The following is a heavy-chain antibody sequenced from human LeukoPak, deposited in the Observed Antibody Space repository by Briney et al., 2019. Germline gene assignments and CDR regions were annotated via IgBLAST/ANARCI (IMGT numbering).Heavy chain of an antibody. CDR3: ARGLQQQLGFDP. V-gene: IGHV1-69*05. D-gene: IGHD6-13*01. CDR1: GGTFSSYA. J-gene: IGHJ5*02. CDR2: IIPIFGTA. Sequence: GASVKVSCKASGGTFSSYAISWARQAPGQGLEWMGGIIPIFGTANYAQKFQGRVTITTDESTSTAYMELSSLRSEDTAVYYCARGLQQQLGFDPWGQGTLVTVSS.